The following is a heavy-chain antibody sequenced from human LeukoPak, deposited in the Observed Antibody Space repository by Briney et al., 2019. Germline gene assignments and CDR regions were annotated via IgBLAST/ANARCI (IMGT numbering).Heavy chain of an antibody. V-gene: IGHV3-21*01. D-gene: IGHD3-10*01. CDR1: GFTFSSYS. CDR2: ISSSSSYI. J-gene: IGHJ4*02. Sequence: PGGSLRLSCAASGFTFSSYSMNWVRQAPGKGLEWVSSISSSSSYIYYADSVKGRFTISRDNAKNSLYLQMNSLRAEDTAVYYCAGDGRFGELLVDYWGQGTLVTVSS. CDR3: AGDGRFGELLVDY.